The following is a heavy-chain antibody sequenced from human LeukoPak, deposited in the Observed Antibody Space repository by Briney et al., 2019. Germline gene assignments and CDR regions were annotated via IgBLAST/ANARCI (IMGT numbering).Heavy chain of an antibody. V-gene: IGHV4-34*01. CDR2: INHSGST. Sequence: SETLSLTCAVYGGSFSGYYWSWIRQPPGKGLEWIGEINHSGSTNYNPSLKSRVTISVDTSKNQFSLKLSSVTAADTAVYYCARDGWVAAVGKIDYWGQGTLVTVSS. CDR3: ARDGWVAAVGKIDY. J-gene: IGHJ4*02. CDR1: GGSFSGYY. D-gene: IGHD6-13*01.